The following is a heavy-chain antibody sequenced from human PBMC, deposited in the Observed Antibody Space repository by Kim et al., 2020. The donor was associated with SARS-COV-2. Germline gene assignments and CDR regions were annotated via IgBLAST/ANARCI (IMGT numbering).Heavy chain of an antibody. D-gene: IGHD3-10*01. CDR1: GFTFSSYS. Sequence: GGSLRLSCGASGFTFSSYSMNWVRQAPGKGLEWVSHISSSGSTIKYADSVKGRFTISRDNAKNSLYLRMNSLRDEDTAVYYCAIDVFPYGSGSGWFDPWGQGTLVTVSS. J-gene: IGHJ5*02. CDR2: ISSSGSTI. CDR3: AIDVFPYGSGSGWFDP. V-gene: IGHV3-48*02.